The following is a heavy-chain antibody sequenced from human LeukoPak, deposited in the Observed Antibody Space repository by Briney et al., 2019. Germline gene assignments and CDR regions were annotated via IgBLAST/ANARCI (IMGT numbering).Heavy chain of an antibody. J-gene: IGHJ4*02. CDR2: ISYDGSRK. D-gene: IGHD2-8*01. CDR3: AKKLIGNVDYFDY. V-gene: IGHV3-30*02. CDR1: GFIFNTYG. Sequence: GGSLRLSCAASGFIFNTYGMHWVRQAPGKGLEWVSYISYDGSRKNYADSVKGRLTISRDNSKNTLFLQMNSLKAEDTAVYYCAKKLIGNVDYFDYWGQGTLVTVSS.